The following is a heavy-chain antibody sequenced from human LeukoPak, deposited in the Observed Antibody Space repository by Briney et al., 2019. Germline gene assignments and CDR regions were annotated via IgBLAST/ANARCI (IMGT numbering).Heavy chain of an antibody. J-gene: IGHJ4*02. D-gene: IGHD3-16*02. CDR1: GFTFRSYA. V-gene: IGHV3-30-3*01. CDR2: ISWDGTIK. CDR3: ARVCGPRDDYVWGSYRTEAFDY. Sequence: PGKSLRLSCAASGFTFRSYAIHWVRQAPGKGLEWVAFISWDGTIKYYADSVKGRFSISRDNSKNTLSLQMSSLRGEDTAVYYCARVCGPRDDYVWGSYRTEAFDYWGQGTLVTVSS.